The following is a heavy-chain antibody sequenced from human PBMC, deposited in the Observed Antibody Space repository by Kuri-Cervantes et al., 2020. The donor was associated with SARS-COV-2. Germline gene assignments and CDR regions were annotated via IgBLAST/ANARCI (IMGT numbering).Heavy chain of an antibody. V-gene: IGHV4-30-4*08. CDR2: IYYSGST. J-gene: IGHJ4*02. D-gene: IGHD3-16*02. Sequence: SETLSLTCTVSGGSISSGDYYWSWIRQPPGKGLEWIGYIYYSGSTYYNPSLKSRVTISLDTSTNQFSLKLSSVTAADTAVYYCARVFIASFDFWGQGTLVTVSS. CDR1: GGSISSGDYY. CDR3: ARVFIASFDF.